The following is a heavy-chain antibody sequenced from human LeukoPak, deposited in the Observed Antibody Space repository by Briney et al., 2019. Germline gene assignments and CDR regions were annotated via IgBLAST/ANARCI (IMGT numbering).Heavy chain of an antibody. D-gene: IGHD4-23*01. CDR3: ARVNSGYYGMDV. J-gene: IGHJ6*02. Sequence: GGSLRLSCVASGFTVSSNYMNWVRQAPGKGLEWVSAIYSGGSADYADSVKGRFTISRDNSKNTVYLQMNSLRAEDTAVYYCARVNSGYYGMDVWGQGTTVTVSS. V-gene: IGHV3-66*01. CDR2: IYSGGSA. CDR1: GFTVSSNY.